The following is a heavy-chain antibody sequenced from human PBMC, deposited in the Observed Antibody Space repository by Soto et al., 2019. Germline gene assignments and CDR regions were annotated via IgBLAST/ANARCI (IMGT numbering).Heavy chain of an antibody. CDR3: ARWRYGDY. CDR2: ISEHNGNT. V-gene: IGHV1-18*01. J-gene: IGHJ4*02. Sequence: QVHLVQSGAEVKKPGASVKVSCKASGYTFTSYGITWVRQAPGQGLEWMGWISEHNGNTDYAQKLQGRVIVTRDTSTSTDYRELRSLRSDDTAVYYCARWRYGDYWGQGAPVTVSS. D-gene: IGHD1-1*01. CDR1: GYTFTSYG.